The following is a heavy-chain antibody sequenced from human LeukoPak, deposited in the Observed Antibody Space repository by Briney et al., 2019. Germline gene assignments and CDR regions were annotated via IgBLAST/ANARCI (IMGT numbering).Heavy chain of an antibody. J-gene: IGHJ5*02. V-gene: IGHV3-23*01. CDR3: AKDSVLIPTGWFDP. CDR2: ISGSGERT. D-gene: IGHD2-8*01. CDR1: GFSFSGYA. Sequence: GGSLRLSCAASGFSFSGYAMSWVRQAPGKGLEWVSGISGSGERTYYADSVKGRFTISRDISKNTLFLQMNSLRAEDTAVYYCAKDSVLIPTGWFDPWGQGTLVTVSS.